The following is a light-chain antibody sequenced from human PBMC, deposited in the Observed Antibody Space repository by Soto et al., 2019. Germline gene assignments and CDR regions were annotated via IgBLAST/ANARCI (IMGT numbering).Light chain of an antibody. Sequence: EIVSTQSPASLSLYPGERATLTCRASPSVTNSLAWYQQKPGQAPRLLIYGAFNRATGIPARFSGSGSGTDSTLTISSLEPEDSAIYYCQQRTAWPPVPFAQVARL. CDR2: GAF. V-gene: IGKV3-11*01. CDR1: PSVTNS. CDR3: QQRTAWPPVP. J-gene: IGKJ5*01.